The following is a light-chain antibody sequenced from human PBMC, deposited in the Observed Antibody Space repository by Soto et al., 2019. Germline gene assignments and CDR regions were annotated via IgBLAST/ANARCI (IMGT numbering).Light chain of an antibody. CDR3: SSYAGSNRV. CDR2: EVS. Sequence: QSALTQPPSASRSPGQSVTISCTGTSSDVGGYNYVSWYQQHPGKAPKVMIYEVSKRPSGVPDRFSGSKSGNTASLTVSGLQAEDEGDYYCSSYAGSNRVFGGGTKLTVL. V-gene: IGLV2-8*02. J-gene: IGLJ2*01. CDR1: SSDVGGYNY.